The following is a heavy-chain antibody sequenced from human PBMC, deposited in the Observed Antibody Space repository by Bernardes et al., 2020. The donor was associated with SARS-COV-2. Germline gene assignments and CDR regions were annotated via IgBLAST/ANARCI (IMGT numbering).Heavy chain of an antibody. CDR1: GFTSTTSG. J-gene: IGHJ6*02. Sequence: GCSLLRSCAASGFTSTTSGMHWVRQAPGQGLEWVAVIWNDGSKKYYADSVKGRFTISRDISKNTMYLQMNSLRAEDTAVYYCARFVAVLFRGRYYGMDVWGQGTTVTVSS. CDR2: IWNDGSKK. CDR3: ARFVAVLFRGRYYGMDV. D-gene: IGHD2-21*01. V-gene: IGHV3-33*01.